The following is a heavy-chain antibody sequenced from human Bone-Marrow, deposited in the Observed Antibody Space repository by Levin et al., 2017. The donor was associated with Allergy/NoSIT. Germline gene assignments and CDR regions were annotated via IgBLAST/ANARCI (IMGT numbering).Heavy chain of an antibody. D-gene: IGHD2/OR15-2a*01. CDR3: AHRKNTGTWYYFDY. V-gene: IGHV2-5*02. CDR2: IFWDDEK. CDR1: GFSLSTSGVN. Sequence: GSGPTLVKPTQTLTLTCTFSGFSLSTSGVNVGWIRQPPGKPLEWLALIFWDDEKRYSPSLKSRLAISKDTSRNQVVLTMTNMDPVDTGTYYCAHRKNTGTWYYFDYWGQGILVTVSS. J-gene: IGHJ4*02.